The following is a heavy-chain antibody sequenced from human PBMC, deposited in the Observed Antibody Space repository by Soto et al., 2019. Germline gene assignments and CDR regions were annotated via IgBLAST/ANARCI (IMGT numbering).Heavy chain of an antibody. J-gene: IGHJ6*02. CDR2: LYSSGTT. CDR3: ARDWSKFSYNYPYYYAMDA. Sequence: GGSLRLSCTVSGFSVTNSYINWVRQAPGKGLEWVSMLYSSGTTYYADSVRGRFTVSRDDSKNTLFLHMNSLRADDTAVYYCARDWSKFSYNYPYYYAMDAWGQGTTVTVS. V-gene: IGHV3-53*01. D-gene: IGHD5-18*01. CDR1: GFSVTNSY.